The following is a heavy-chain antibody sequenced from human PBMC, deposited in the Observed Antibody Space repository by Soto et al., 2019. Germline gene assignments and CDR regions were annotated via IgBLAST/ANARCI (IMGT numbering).Heavy chain of an antibody. V-gene: IGHV4-34*01. J-gene: IGHJ5*02. CDR1: GGSFSGYY. CDR2: INHSGST. D-gene: IGHD1-1*01. Sequence: QVQLQQWGAGLLKPSETLSLTCAVYGGSFSGYYWSWIRQPPGKGLEWIGEINHSGSTNYNPSLKSRVTISVDTSKNQFSLKLSSVTAADTAVYYCARGSTTGTPDHEGPGNWFDPWGQGTLVTVSS. CDR3: ARGSTTGTPDHEGPGNWFDP.